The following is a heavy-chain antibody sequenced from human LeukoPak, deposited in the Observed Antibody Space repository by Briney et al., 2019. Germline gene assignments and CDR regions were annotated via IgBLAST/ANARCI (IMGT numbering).Heavy chain of an antibody. V-gene: IGHV3-20*04. CDR2: IRNGGST. CDR1: GFTFDDYG. J-gene: IGHJ4*02. D-gene: IGHD3-10*01. CDR3: ARDGSYSGSGSPSYY. Sequence: GGSLRLSCAASGFTFDDYGMSWVRQAPGKGLEWVSGIRNGGSTGYADSVKGRFTIARDNAKNSLYLQMNSLRAEDTALYYCARDGSYSGSGSPSYYWGQGTLVTVSS.